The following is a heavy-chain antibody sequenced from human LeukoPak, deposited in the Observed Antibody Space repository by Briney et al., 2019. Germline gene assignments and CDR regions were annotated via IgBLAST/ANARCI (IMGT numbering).Heavy chain of an antibody. CDR3: AKDSLSMQLTQDYYYYYGMDV. CDR2: ITGSGGST. Sequence: GGSLRLSCAASGFTFSSYAMTWVRQGPGKGLEWVSSITGSGGSTYYADSVKGRFTISRDNSKNTLYLQMNSLRAEDTAVYYCAKDSLSMQLTQDYYYYYGMDVWGQGTTVTVSS. CDR1: GFTFSSYA. J-gene: IGHJ6*02. V-gene: IGHV3-23*01. D-gene: IGHD6-13*01.